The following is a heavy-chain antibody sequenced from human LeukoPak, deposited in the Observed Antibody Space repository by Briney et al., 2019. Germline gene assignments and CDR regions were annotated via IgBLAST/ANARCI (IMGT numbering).Heavy chain of an antibody. D-gene: IGHD3-9*01. V-gene: IGHV3-7*01. Sequence: GGSLRLSCAASGFTFDDYGMSWVRHAPGKGLEWVANIKQDGSEKYYVDSVKGRFTISRDNAKNSLYLQMNSLRAEDTAVYYCARDTDYDITAFFDYWGQGTLVTVSS. CDR1: GFTFDDYG. CDR2: IKQDGSEK. J-gene: IGHJ4*02. CDR3: ARDTDYDITAFFDY.